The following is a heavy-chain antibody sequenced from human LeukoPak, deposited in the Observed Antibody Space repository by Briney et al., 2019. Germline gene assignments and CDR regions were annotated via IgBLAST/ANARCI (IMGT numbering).Heavy chain of an antibody. CDR3: ARVSKSPHIVVVPADNWFDP. Sequence: PGGSLRLSCAASGFTFSSYSMNWVRQAPGKGLELVSYISSSSSTIYYADSVKGRFTISRDNAKNSLYLQMNSLRAEDTAVYYCARVSKSPHIVVVPADNWFDPWGQGTLVTVSS. V-gene: IGHV3-48*04. D-gene: IGHD2-2*01. J-gene: IGHJ5*02. CDR1: GFTFSSYS. CDR2: ISSSSSTI.